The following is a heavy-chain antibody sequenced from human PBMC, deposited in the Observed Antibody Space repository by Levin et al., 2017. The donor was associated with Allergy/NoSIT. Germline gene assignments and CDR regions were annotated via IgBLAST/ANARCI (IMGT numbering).Heavy chain of an antibody. CDR3: AARVFDY. J-gene: IGHJ4*02. CDR1: GLNFNTYG. V-gene: IGHV3-30*03. Sequence: GSLKISCAVSGLNFNTYGMNWVRQARGKGLEWVALISSAGSDGYYADSVRGRFTISRDNSKSTVYLQMNSLRPDDTAVYYCAARVFDYWGQGTLVNVSS. CDR2: ISSAGSDG.